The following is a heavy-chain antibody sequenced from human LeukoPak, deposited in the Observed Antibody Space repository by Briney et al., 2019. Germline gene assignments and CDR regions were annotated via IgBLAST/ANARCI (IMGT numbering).Heavy chain of an antibody. Sequence: GGSLRLSCAASGFTFSSYGMHWVRQAPGKGLEWVAVISYDGSNKYYADSVKGRFTISRDNSKNTLYLQMSSLRAEDTAVYYCVKRRDGYFDYWGQGTLVTVSA. CDR3: VKRRDGYFDY. CDR2: ISYDGSNK. CDR1: GFTFSSYG. J-gene: IGHJ4*02. V-gene: IGHV3-30*18. D-gene: IGHD5-24*01.